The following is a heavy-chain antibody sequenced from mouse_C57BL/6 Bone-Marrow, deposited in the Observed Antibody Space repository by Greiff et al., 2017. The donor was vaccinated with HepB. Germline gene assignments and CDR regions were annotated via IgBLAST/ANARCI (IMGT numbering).Heavy chain of an antibody. V-gene: IGHV1-82*01. Sequence: QVQLQQSGPELVKPGASVKISCKASGYAFSSSWMNWVKQRPGKGLEWIGRIYPGDGDTNYNGKFKGKATLTADKSSSTAYMQLSSLTSEDSAVYFCARSRAAQVLAYWGQGTLVTVSA. D-gene: IGHD3-2*02. CDR2: IYPGDGDT. J-gene: IGHJ3*01. CDR3: ARSRAAQVLAY. CDR1: GYAFSSSW.